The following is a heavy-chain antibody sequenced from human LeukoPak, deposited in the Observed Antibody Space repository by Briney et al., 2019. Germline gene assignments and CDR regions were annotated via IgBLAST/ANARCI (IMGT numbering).Heavy chain of an antibody. V-gene: IGHV3-9*03. D-gene: IGHD5-18*01. Sequence: GGSLRLSCAASGFTFSSYEMNWVRQAPGKGLEWVSGMSWNSGSIGYADSVKGRFTISRDNAKNSLYLQMNSLRAEDMALYYCAKGQNTAMVTSYFDYWGQGNLVTVSS. J-gene: IGHJ4*02. CDR1: GFTFSSYE. CDR3: AKGQNTAMVTSYFDY. CDR2: MSWNSGSI.